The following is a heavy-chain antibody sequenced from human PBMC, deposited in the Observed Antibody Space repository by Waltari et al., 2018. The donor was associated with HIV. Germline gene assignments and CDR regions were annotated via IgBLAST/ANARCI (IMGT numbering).Heavy chain of an antibody. J-gene: IGHJ4*02. CDR3: ARAYLGAAYYFDF. D-gene: IGHD2-15*01. CDR2: INPNSGGT. CDR1: GYTFTDYY. V-gene: IGHV1-2*04. Sequence: QVQLVQSGVEVRKPGASVKVSCRASGYTFTDYYLHWVRQAPGQGLEWMGWINPNSGGTNYAQKFQGWVTMTRDTSISTAYMELSGLKSDDTALYYCARAYLGAAYYFDFWGQGTLVTVSS.